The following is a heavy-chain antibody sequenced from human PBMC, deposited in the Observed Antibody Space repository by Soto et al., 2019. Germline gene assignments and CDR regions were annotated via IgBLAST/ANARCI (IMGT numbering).Heavy chain of an antibody. Sequence: PSETLSLTCAVYGGSFSAYYWNWIRQPPGKGLEWIGEINHAGSTNYNPSLKSRVTMSLDTSKNQFSLRLSSVTAADTAVYSCARGRREQLIRSTFDWFDPWGQGILVTVSS. CDR3: ARGRREQLIRSTFDWFDP. CDR1: GGSFSAYY. V-gene: IGHV4-34*01. D-gene: IGHD2-2*01. CDR2: INHAGST. J-gene: IGHJ5*02.